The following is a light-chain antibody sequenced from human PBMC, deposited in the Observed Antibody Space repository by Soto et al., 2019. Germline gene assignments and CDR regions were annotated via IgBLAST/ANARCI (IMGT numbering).Light chain of an antibody. J-gene: IGKJ1*01. CDR2: AAS. CDR1: QTISSTY. Sequence: IVWTHSPCALSLSPGDRATLSCRASQTISSTYLAWYQQKPGQAPRLLIYAASTRATGIPDRFSGSGSGTDFTLTISRLEPEDFTVYYCQQYGSPPWTFGQGTKVDIK. V-gene: IGKV3-20*01. CDR3: QQYGSPPWT.